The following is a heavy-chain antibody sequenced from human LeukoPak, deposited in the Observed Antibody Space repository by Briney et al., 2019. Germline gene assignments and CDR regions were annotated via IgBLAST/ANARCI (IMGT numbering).Heavy chain of an antibody. CDR2: IGTAGDT. D-gene: IGHD4-23*01. J-gene: IGHJ5*02. V-gene: IGHV3-13*01. CDR3: ARDLDYGGKTNWFDL. CDR1: GFTFSSYD. Sequence: PGGSLRLSCAASGFTFSSYDMHWVRQATGKGLEWVSAIGTAGDTYYPGSVKGRFTISRENAKNSLYLQMNSLRAGDTAVYYCARDLDYGGKTNWFDLWGQGTLVTVSS.